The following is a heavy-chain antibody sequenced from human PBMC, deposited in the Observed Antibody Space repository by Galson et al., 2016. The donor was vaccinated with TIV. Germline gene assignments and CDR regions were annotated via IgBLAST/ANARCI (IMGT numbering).Heavy chain of an antibody. J-gene: IGHJ4*02. V-gene: IGHV1-3*01. D-gene: IGHD2-21*02. CDR2: IHAGNGNT. CDR3: ARPPSCGGDCYKYGY. CDR1: GYTFSIYA. Sequence: SVKVSCKASGYTFSIYAMHWVRQAPGRSLEWMGWIHAGNGNTKFSQKFQGRVTIIRDTSASTVYMELSSLRSEDTSVYYRARPPSCGGDCYKYGYWGQGTLVTVSS.